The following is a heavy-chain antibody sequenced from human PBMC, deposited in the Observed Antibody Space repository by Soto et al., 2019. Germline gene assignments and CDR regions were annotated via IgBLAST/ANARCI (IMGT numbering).Heavy chain of an antibody. Sequence: QVQLVQSGAEGKKPGASVKVSCKASGYTFTGYYMHWVRQAPGQGLEWMGWINPNSGGTNYAQKFQGRVTRTRDTSISTAYMELSRLRSDDTAVYYCARGLIRALRGVWFDPWGQGTLVTVSS. CDR1: GYTFTGYY. V-gene: IGHV1-2*02. D-gene: IGHD2-21*01. CDR3: ARGLIRALRGVWFDP. CDR2: INPNSGGT. J-gene: IGHJ5*02.